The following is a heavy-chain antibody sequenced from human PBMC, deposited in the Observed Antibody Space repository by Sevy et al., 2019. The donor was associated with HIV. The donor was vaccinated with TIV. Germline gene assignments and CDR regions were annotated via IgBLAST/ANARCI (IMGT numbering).Heavy chain of an antibody. CDR3: ARGIRNYYDSTTPRGFDY. V-gene: IGHV3-13*05. Sequence: GGSLRLSCAASGFTFSSYDMHWVRQATGKGLEWVSAIGTAGDPYYPGSVKGRFTISRENAKNSLYLQMNSLRAGDTDVYYCARGIRNYYDSTTPRGFDYWGQGTLVTVSS. J-gene: IGHJ4*02. CDR2: IGTAGDP. D-gene: IGHD3-22*01. CDR1: GFTFSSYD.